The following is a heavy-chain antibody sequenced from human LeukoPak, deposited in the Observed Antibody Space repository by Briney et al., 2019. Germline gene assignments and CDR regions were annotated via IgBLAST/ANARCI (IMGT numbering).Heavy chain of an antibody. Sequence: SETLSLTCTVSGGSISSSSYYWGWIRQPPGKGLEWIGSIYYSGSTYYNPSLKSRVTISVDTSKNQFSLKLSSVTAADTAVYYCARRKPHTLSGAFDIWGQGTMVTVSS. J-gene: IGHJ3*02. D-gene: IGHD6-25*01. CDR2: IYYSGST. V-gene: IGHV4-39*01. CDR1: GGSISSSSYY. CDR3: ARRKPHTLSGAFDI.